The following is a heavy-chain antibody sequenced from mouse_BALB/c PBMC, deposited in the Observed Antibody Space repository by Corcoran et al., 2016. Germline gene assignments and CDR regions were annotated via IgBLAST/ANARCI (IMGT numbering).Heavy chain of an antibody. CDR1: GFTFTSYW. Sequence: QVQLQQSGAELMKPGASVKISCKATGFTFTSYWIEWVKQRPGHGLEWIGEIFPRSGSTNYNENFKGKATCTADTSSNTAYMQLSSLTSEDSAVYSCARNWGWFFGVWGAGTTVTVSS. CDR2: IFPRSGST. V-gene: IGHV1-9*01. J-gene: IGHJ1*01. CDR3: ARNWGWFFGV. D-gene: IGHD4-1*01.